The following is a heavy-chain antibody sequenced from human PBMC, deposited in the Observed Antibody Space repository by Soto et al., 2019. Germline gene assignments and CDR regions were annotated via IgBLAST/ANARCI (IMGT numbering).Heavy chain of an antibody. CDR2: IYHSGST. CDR3: ARAHYGDYGYGMDV. Sequence: SETLSLTCAVSGGSISSGGYSWSWIRQPPGKGLEWIGYIYHSGSTYYNPSLKSRVTISVDRSKNQFSLKLSSVTAADTAVYYCARAHYGDYGYGMDVWGQGTTVTVSS. CDR1: GGSISSGGYS. J-gene: IGHJ6*02. D-gene: IGHD4-17*01. V-gene: IGHV4-30-2*01.